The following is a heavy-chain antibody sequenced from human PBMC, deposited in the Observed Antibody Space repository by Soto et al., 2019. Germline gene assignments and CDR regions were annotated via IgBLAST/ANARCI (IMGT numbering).Heavy chain of an antibody. Sequence: QLQLQESGSGLVKPSQTLTLTCTVSGGSISTDGYSWSWIRQPPGKGLEWIGYIYHSGTTYYNPSLRSRAPFSLDKSRSKFSLKLYSVTAADTAVYSCARTFPSDRSGYYYHYFDYWGQGTLVTVSS. CDR3: ARTFPSDRSGYYYHYFDY. V-gene: IGHV4-30-2*01. J-gene: IGHJ4*02. D-gene: IGHD3-22*01. CDR2: IYHSGTT. CDR1: GGSISTDGYS.